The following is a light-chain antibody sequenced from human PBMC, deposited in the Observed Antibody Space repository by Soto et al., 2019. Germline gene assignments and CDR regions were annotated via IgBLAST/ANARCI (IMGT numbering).Light chain of an antibody. V-gene: IGKV2-28*01. CDR1: QSLLHTNAYNY. CDR3: MQALQTPLT. CDR2: LGS. J-gene: IGKJ4*01. Sequence: DIVMTQSPLSLSVTPGEPASISCRSSQSLLHTNAYNYLDWYLQKPGQSPQLLIYLGSNRASGVPDRFSGSGSGTDFTLKISRGEAEDVGVYYCMQALQTPLTFGGGTKVEIK.